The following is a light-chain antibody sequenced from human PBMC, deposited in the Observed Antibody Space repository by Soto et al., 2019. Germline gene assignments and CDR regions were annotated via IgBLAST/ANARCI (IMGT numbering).Light chain of an antibody. CDR2: GAS. J-gene: IGKJ1*01. V-gene: IGKV3-20*01. CDR1: QSVSSSY. CDR3: QQYGSSPET. Sequence: EIVLTQSPGTLSLSPGERATLSCRASQSVSSSYLAWYQQKPGQAPRLLFYGASSRSTGIPDRFSGSGSGTDFTLAISGLEPEDFEVYYCQQYGSSPETCGQGTKVDIK.